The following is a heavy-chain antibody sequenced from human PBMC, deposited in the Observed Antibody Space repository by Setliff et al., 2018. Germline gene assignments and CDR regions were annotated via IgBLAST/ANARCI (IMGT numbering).Heavy chain of an antibody. J-gene: IGHJ6*03. V-gene: IGHV4-39*01. CDR3: ARHDARGCYYYMDV. D-gene: IGHD3-10*01. Sequence: SETLSLTCTVSGGSISSSDFYWGWIRQPPGKGLEWIGSIYYSGTTYYNPSLKSPVTISIDTSKNQFSLKLSSVTAADTAIYYCARHDARGCYYYMDVWGEGTTVTVSS. CDR2: IYYSGTT. CDR1: GGSISSSDFY.